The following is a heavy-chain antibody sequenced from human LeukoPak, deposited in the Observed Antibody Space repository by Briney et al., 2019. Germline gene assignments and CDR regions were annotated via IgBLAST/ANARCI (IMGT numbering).Heavy chain of an antibody. Sequence: ESGPALVKPTQTLTLTCTFSGFSLSTSGMSVNWIRQPPGKALEWLARIDWDDDKYYSTSLKTRLTISKDTSKNQVVLTLTNMDPVDTATYYCARIRYYYDSSGYSSTYYFDYWGQGTLVTVCS. CDR3: ARIRYYYDSSGYSSTYYFDY. J-gene: IGHJ4*02. D-gene: IGHD3-22*01. V-gene: IGHV2-70*11. CDR1: GFSLSTSGMS. CDR2: IDWDDDK.